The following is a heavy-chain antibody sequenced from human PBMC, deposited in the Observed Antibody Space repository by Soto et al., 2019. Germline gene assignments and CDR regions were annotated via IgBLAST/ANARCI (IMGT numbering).Heavy chain of an antibody. D-gene: IGHD2-21*02. CDR2: ISAYNGNT. CDR1: GYTFTSYG. J-gene: IGHJ4*02. CDR3: ARDTSYCGGDCYPYYFDY. V-gene: IGHV1-18*04. Sequence: QVQLVQSGAEVKKPGASVKVSCNASGYTFTSYGISWVRQAPGQGLEWMGWISAYNGNTNYAQKLQGRVTMTTDTSMSTAYMELRSLRSDDTAVYYCARDTSYCGGDCYPYYFDYWGQGTLVTVSS.